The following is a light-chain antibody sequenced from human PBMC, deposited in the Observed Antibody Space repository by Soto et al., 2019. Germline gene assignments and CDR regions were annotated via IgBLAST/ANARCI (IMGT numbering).Light chain of an antibody. Sequence: EIVLTQSPATLSLSPGERATLSCRASQSVSSYLAWYQQKPGQAPRLLIYDASHRATGIPARFSGSGSGTDFTLTISSLEPEDFALYYCHQRSNWPKTFGQGTKLEIK. J-gene: IGKJ2*01. CDR1: QSVSSY. CDR3: HQRSNWPKT. V-gene: IGKV3-11*01. CDR2: DAS.